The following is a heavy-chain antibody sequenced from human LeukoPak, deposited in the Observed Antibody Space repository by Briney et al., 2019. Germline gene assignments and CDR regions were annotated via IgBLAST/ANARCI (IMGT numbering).Heavy chain of an antibody. CDR3: ARDVTGTTGYFDY. V-gene: IGHV3-30-3*01. Sequence: PGRSLRLSCAASGFTFSSYAMHWVRQAPGKGLEWVAVISYDGSNKYYADSVKGRFTISRDNSKNTLYLQMNSLRAEDTAVYYCARDVTGTTGYFDYWGQGTLVTVSS. J-gene: IGHJ4*02. CDR2: ISYDGSNK. D-gene: IGHD1-7*01. CDR1: GFTFSSYA.